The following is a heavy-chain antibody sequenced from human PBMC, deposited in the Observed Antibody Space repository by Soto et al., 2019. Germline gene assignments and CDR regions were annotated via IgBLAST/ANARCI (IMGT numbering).Heavy chain of an antibody. J-gene: IGHJ4*02. CDR2: ISYDGSDK. CDR1: GFASRFTFSNYG. D-gene: IGHD3-10*01. CDR3: AGGTMIRGVIRSAVDS. V-gene: IGHV3-30*03. Sequence: QVQLVESGEGVVQPGKSLRLSCAASGFASRFTFSNYGMHWVRQAPGKGLEWVAVISYDGSDKYYADSVKGRFTISRDNFKNTLYQQMNSLRAEDTAGYYCAGGTMIRGVIRSAVDSWGQGTLVTVSS.